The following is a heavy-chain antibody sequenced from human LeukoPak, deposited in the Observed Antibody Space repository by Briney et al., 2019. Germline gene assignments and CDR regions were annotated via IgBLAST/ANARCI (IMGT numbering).Heavy chain of an antibody. J-gene: IGHJ6*02. Sequence: GGSLRLSCAASGFTFSDYYMSWIRQAPGKGLEWVSYISSSGSTIYYADSVKGRSTISRDNAKNSLYLQMNSLRAEDTAVYYCARDLRIAAAGNFYYYYGMDVWGQGTTVTVSS. CDR3: ARDLRIAAAGNFYYYYGMDV. CDR1: GFTFSDYY. V-gene: IGHV3-11*01. D-gene: IGHD6-13*01. CDR2: ISSSGSTI.